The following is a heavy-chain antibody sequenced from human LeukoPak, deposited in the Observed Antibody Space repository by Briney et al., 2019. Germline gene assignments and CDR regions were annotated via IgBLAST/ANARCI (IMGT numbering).Heavy chain of an antibody. CDR3: ARDRDSGGNGRLGFEY. J-gene: IGHJ4*02. CDR1: IFTLSTYA. Sequence: PGGSLRLSRAASIFTLSTYAMHGVPQAPGKGRECVALISYDGNNKYYADSVKGRFTIFRDNSKNTLSLQMNSLRVEDTAVYYCARDRDSGGNGRLGFEYWGQGTLVTVSS. V-gene: IGHV3-30*01. CDR2: ISYDGNNK. D-gene: IGHD4-23*01.